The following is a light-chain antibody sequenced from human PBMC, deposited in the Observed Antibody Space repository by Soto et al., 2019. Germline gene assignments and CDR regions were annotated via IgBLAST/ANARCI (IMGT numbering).Light chain of an antibody. CDR3: GAHAGSNTRV. CDR2: EVN. Sequence: QSVLTQSPSASASPGQSVTISCTGSSGDIGAYNYVSWYQQHPGKAPKLIIYEVNKRPSGVPDRFSGSKSGITASLTVSGLQADDEADYYCGAHAGSNTRVFGGGTKVTVL. CDR1: SGDIGAYNY. J-gene: IGLJ3*02. V-gene: IGLV2-8*01.